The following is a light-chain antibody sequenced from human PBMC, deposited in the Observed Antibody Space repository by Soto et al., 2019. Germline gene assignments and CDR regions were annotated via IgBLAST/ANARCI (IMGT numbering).Light chain of an antibody. V-gene: IGKV3-20*01. J-gene: IGKJ1*01. CDR1: QSVSSSY. Sequence: DSVFTQSPGTLSLSPGERATLSCRASQSVSSSYLAWYQQKPGQAPRLLIYGASSRATGIPDRFSGSGSGTDFTLTISRLEPEDFAVYYCQQYGSSPRTFGQGTKVAIK. CDR2: GAS. CDR3: QQYGSSPRT.